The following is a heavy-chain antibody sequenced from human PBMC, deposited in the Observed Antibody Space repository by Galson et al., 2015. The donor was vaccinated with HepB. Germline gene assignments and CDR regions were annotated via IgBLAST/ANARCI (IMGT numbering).Heavy chain of an antibody. Sequence: SLRLSCAGSGFTFSKYSINWVRQAPGKGLEWVSLISSGDHYIYYRDSVRGRFTISRDNAKNSVSLQMNSLRAEDAAVYYCARSTDPMVSCYYYMDVWGKGTTVTVSS. CDR1: GFTFSKYS. V-gene: IGHV3-21*06. D-gene: IGHD3-10*01. J-gene: IGHJ6*03. CDR3: ARSTDPMVSCYYYMDV. CDR2: ISSGDHYI.